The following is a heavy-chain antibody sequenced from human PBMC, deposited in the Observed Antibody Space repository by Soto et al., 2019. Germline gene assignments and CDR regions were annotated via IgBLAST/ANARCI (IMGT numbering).Heavy chain of an antibody. J-gene: IGHJ5*02. D-gene: IGHD1-26*01. V-gene: IGHV1-18*01. Sequence: QVHLAQSGPEVKKPGASVKVSCKASGYNFTSYGISWVRQAPGQGLEWMGWIRIYNGNTKYAQKFQGRVTMTTDTSTTTAYMELRSLRSDDTAVYYCARENKWELSHWFDPWGQGTQVTVSS. CDR2: IRIYNGNT. CDR1: GYNFTSYG. CDR3: ARENKWELSHWFDP.